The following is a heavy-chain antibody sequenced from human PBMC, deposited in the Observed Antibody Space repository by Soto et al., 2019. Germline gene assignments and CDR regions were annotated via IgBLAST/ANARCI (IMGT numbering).Heavy chain of an antibody. J-gene: IGHJ3*02. CDR2: IYHSGNT. D-gene: IGHD6-6*01. CDR3: ERVGIRSSDAFDI. V-gene: IGHV4-31*03. CDR1: GGSISSGGYY. Sequence: SETLSLTCSVSGGSISSGGYYWSWIRQLPGKDLEWIGYIYHSGNTYYNSSLKSRLTISVDTSKNQFSLKLTSVTAADTAVYYCERVGIRSSDAFDIWGQGTMVTVSS.